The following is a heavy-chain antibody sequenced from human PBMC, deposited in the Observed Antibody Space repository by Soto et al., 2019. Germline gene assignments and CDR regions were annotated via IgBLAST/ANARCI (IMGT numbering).Heavy chain of an antibody. CDR3: TRAQFRYTGTYVAADWFDL. D-gene: IGHD1-26*01. J-gene: IGHJ5*02. Sequence: SVKVSCKASGGAISTIAITWVRRAPGQGLEWMGAFIPSFGTAIYAQKFQGRVTISADESTSSAYMDLSSPRSDDTAVYYCTRAQFRYTGTYVAADWFDLWGQGTLVTVSS. CDR2: FIPSFGTA. V-gene: IGHV1-69*13. CDR1: GGAISTIA.